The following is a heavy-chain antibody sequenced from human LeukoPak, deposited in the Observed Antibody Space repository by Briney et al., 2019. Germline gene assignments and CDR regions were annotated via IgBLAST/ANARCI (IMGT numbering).Heavy chain of an antibody. Sequence: GGSLILSCAASGFTFSSYGMHWVRQAPGKGLEWVAVIWYDGSNKYYADSVKGRFTISRDNSKNTLYLQMNSLRAEDTAVYYCAKGQTVTTRVDYWGQGTLVTVSS. CDR3: AKGQTVTTRVDY. D-gene: IGHD4-17*01. CDR1: GFTFSSYG. V-gene: IGHV3-33*06. CDR2: IWYDGSNK. J-gene: IGHJ4*02.